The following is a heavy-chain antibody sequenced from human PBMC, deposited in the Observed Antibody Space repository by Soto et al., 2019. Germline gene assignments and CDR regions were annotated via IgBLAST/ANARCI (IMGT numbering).Heavy chain of an antibody. CDR3: AWWIPHPSTMRRYNALDP. D-gene: IGHD1-1*01. J-gene: IGHJ5*02. CDR1: GDSISSSNW. V-gene: IGHV4-4*02. Sequence: PSETLSLTCAVSGDSISSSNWWTWVRQSPGKGLEWIGEVYHSGSTNYNPSLKSRVTKSVDKSKNHFSLKLTSVIVVVMAVYFCAWWIPHPSTMRRYNALDPTGEGTLESVS. CDR2: VYHSGST.